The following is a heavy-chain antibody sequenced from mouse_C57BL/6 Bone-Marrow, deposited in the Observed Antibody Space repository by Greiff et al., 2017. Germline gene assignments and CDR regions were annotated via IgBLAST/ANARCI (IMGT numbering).Heavy chain of an antibody. J-gene: IGHJ3*01. D-gene: IGHD2-4*01. Sequence: VQLQESGPGLVQPSPSLSITCTVSGFSLTSYGVHWVRQPPGKGLEWLGVIWRGGSTDYNAAFISRLSISKDNSKSQVFFKMNSLQADDTAIYYCAKKGDYDWFAYWGQGTLVTVSA. CDR2: IWRGGST. CDR3: AKKGDYDWFAY. V-gene: IGHV2-4*01. CDR1: GFSLTSYG.